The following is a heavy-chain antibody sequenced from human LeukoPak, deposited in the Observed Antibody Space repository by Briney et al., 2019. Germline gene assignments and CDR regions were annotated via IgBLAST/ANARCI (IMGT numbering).Heavy chain of an antibody. CDR3: ASGGILTGYYSHYYFDY. CDR1: GYTFTGYY. V-gene: IGHV1-2*02. D-gene: IGHD3-9*01. Sequence: VASVKVSCKASGYTFTGYYMHWVRQAPGQGLEWMGWINPNSGGTNYAQKFQGRVTMTRDTSISTAYMELSRLRSDDTAVYYCASGGILTGYYSHYYFDYWGQGTLVTVSS. J-gene: IGHJ4*02. CDR2: INPNSGGT.